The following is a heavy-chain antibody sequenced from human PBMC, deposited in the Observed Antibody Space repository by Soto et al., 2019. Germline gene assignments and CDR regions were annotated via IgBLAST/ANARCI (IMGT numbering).Heavy chain of an antibody. D-gene: IGHD3-10*01. J-gene: IGHJ4*02. CDR3: ARGYVMVRGVIMDY. CDR2: IYHSGST. V-gene: IGHV4-30-2*01. CDR1: GGSISSGGYS. Sequence: QLQLQESGSGLMKASQSLSLTCAVSGGSISSGGYSWSWIRQPPGKGLEWIGYIYHSGSTYYNPSLKSRVTISVDRSKNQFSLKLSSVTAADTAVYYCARGYVMVRGVIMDYWGQGTLVTDSS.